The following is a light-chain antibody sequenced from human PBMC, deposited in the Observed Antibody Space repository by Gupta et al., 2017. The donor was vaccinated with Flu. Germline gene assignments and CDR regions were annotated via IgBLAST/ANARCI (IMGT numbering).Light chain of an antibody. CDR1: QSLYFTDGSGY. J-gene: IGKJ1*01. CDR3: RQSKGWTWT. V-gene: IGKV2-30*01. CDR2: KVY. Sequence: EAVLTQSPLSLTVILGQSASISCRSRQSLYFTDGSGYVSWLHQKPGQSPRRLIYKVYNQDPGVPDRCSGSGSATEFTLTISRVEAEDVGVYYCRQSKGWTWTFGQGTKVEIK.